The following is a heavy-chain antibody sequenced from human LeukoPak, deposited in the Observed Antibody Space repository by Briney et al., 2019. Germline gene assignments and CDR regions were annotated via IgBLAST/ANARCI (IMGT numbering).Heavy chain of an antibody. CDR3: ARGSVGAAYVAIVATGTYYFDY. Sequence: SVTVSCKASGGTFSSYAISWVRQAPGQGLEWMGGIIPIFGTANYAQKFQGRVTITTDESTSTAYMELSSLRSEDTAVYYCARGSVGAAYVAIVATGTYYFDYWGQGTLVTVSS. J-gene: IGHJ4*02. CDR2: IIPIFGTA. D-gene: IGHD5-12*01. V-gene: IGHV1-69*05. CDR1: GGTFSSYA.